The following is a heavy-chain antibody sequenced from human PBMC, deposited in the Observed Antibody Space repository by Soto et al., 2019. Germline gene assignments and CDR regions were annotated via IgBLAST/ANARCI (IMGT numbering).Heavy chain of an antibody. V-gene: IGHV6-1*01. Sequence: SQTLSLTCAISGDSVSAHGAAWNWIRQSPSRGLEWLGRTYYRSKWNYDYAESVKSRMTITPDTSNNHFSLQLNSVTPEDTAVYYCVLQPIATLAIYGMHGCGKGTTVTV. D-gene: IGHD1-1*01. CDR3: VLQPIATLAIYGMHG. CDR2: TYYRSKWNY. J-gene: IGHJ6*04. CDR1: GDSVSAHGAA.